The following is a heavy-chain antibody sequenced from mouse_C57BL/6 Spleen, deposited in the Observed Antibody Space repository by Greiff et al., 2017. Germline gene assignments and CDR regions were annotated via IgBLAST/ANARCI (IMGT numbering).Heavy chain of an antibody. J-gene: IGHJ3*01. V-gene: IGHV2-6-1*01. CDR2: IWSDGST. Sequence: QVQLKESGPGLVAPSQSLSITCTVSGFSLTSYGVHWVRQPPGKGLEWLVVIWSDGSTNSTSARKSRLSISKDNSKSQVFLKRNSLQTDDTAMYYCARHDGYYHWFAYWCQGTLVTVSA. CDR1: GFSLTSYG. D-gene: IGHD2-3*01. CDR3: ARHDGYYHWFAY.